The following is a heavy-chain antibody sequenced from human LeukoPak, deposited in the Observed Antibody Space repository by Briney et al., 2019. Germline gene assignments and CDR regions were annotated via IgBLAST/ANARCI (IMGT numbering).Heavy chain of an antibody. V-gene: IGHV1-46*01. D-gene: IGHD6-19*01. Sequence: ASVKVCCKASGYTFTSYYIHWVRQAPGQGLEWMEIINPSSGSTSYAQKFQGRVTMTRDTSTSTVYMELSSLRSEDTAVYYCARGKAVAGTFDYWGQGTLVTVSS. CDR3: ARGKAVAGTFDY. CDR1: GYTFTSYY. CDR2: INPSSGST. J-gene: IGHJ4*02.